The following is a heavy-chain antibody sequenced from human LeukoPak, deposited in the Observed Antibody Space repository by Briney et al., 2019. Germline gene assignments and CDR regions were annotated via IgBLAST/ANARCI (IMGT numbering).Heavy chain of an antibody. CDR3: ARGGVIPAD. J-gene: IGHJ4*02. D-gene: IGHD2-2*01. Sequence: SSETLSLTCAVSGGSVSSSNWWTWVRQPPGKGLEWIGEIYLSGSTNYNPSLKSRVTISIDKSKNQFSLKLSSMTAADTVVYYCARGGVIPADWGQGTLVTVSS. V-gene: IGHV4-4*02. CDR1: GGSVSSSNW. CDR2: IYLSGST.